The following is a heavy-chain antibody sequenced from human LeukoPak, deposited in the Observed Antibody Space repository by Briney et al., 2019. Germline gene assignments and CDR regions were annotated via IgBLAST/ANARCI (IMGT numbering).Heavy chain of an antibody. Sequence: GASVKVSCKASGYTFTGYYMHWVRQAPGQGLEWMGWINPNSGGTNYAQKFQGRVTMTRDTSISTAYMELSRLRSDDTAVYYCARGEGYFDWLSLRWFDPWGQGTLVTVSS. CDR3: ARGEGYFDWLSLRWFDP. D-gene: IGHD3-9*01. J-gene: IGHJ5*02. V-gene: IGHV1-2*02. CDR1: GYTFTGYY. CDR2: INPNSGGT.